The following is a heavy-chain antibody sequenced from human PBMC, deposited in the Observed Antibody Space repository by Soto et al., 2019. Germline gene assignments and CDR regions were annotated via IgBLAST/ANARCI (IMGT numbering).Heavy chain of an antibody. J-gene: IGHJ4*02. CDR1: GYTFTSYA. D-gene: IGHD1-26*01. Sequence: ASVKVSCKASGYTFTSYAMHWVRQAPGQRLEWMGWINAGNGNTKYSQKFQGRVTITRDTSASTAYMELSSLRSEDTAVYYCASRQLKGESVGATGEYYFDYWGQGTLVTVSS. V-gene: IGHV1-3*01. CDR2: INAGNGNT. CDR3: ASRQLKGESVGATGEYYFDY.